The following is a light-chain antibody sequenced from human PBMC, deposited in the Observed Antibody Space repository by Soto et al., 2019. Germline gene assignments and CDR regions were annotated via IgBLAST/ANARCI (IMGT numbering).Light chain of an antibody. CDR1: QRLLHSNGNTF. V-gene: IGKV2-28*01. J-gene: IGKJ2*01. Sequence: EIVMTQSPPSLTVTPGEPASISCRSSQRLLHSNGNTFLDWYLQKPGQSPQLLIYLGSNRASGVPDRVSGSEAGTDFTLKISRVEAEDAGVYYCMQALETPYTFGQATKLEIK. CDR2: LGS. CDR3: MQALETPYT.